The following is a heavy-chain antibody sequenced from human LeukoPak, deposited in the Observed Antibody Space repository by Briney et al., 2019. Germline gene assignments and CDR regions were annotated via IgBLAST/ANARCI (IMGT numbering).Heavy chain of an antibody. CDR1: GFTFSSYS. D-gene: IGHD6-19*01. CDR3: ATLEVGSSGWPFDY. CDR2: ISSSSSTI. Sequence: GGSLRLSCAASGFTFSSYSMNWVRQAPGKGLEWVSYISSSSSTIYYADSVKGRFTISRDNAKNSLYLQMNSLRAEDTAVYYCATLEVGSSGWPFDYWGQGTLVTVSS. J-gene: IGHJ4*02. V-gene: IGHV3-48*04.